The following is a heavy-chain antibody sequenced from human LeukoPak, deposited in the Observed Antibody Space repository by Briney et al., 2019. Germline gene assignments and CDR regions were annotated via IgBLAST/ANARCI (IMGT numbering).Heavy chain of an antibody. J-gene: IGHJ3*02. CDR1: GYTFTGYY. CDR3: ARERTDTTVTNDAFDI. Sequence: ASVKVSFKASGYTFTGYYMHWVRQAPGQGLEWMGWINPNSGGTNYAQKFQGRVTMTRDTSISTAYMELSRLRSDDTAVHYCARERTDTTVTNDAFDIWGQGTMVTVSS. V-gene: IGHV1-2*02. CDR2: INPNSGGT. D-gene: IGHD4-17*01.